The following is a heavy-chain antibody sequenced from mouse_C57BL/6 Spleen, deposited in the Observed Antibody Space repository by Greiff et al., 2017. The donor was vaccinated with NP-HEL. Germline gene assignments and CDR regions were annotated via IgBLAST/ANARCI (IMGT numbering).Heavy chain of an antibody. CDR2: INPGSGGT. CDR1: GYAFTNYL. Sequence: QVQLKQSGAELVRPGTSVKVSCKASGYAFTNYLIEWVKQRPGQGLEWIGVINPGSGGTNYNEKFKGKATLTADKSSSTAYMQLSSLTSEDSAVYFCARPSYYDYAPFAYWGQGTLVTVSA. CDR3: ARPSYYDYAPFAY. V-gene: IGHV1-54*01. D-gene: IGHD2-4*01. J-gene: IGHJ3*01.